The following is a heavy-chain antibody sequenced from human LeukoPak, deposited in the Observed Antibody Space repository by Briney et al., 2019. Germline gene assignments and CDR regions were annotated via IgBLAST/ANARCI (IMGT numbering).Heavy chain of an antibody. CDR1: GGAISNTNW. Sequence: SGTLSLTCGVSGGAISNTNWWNWVRQPPGKGLEWIGEIHYSGSTHYDPSPKSRVIISLDKSNNHFSLKLSSVTAADTAVYYCARRGHGGAAAGKDWGQGTLVTVSS. V-gene: IGHV4-4*02. CDR3: ARRGHGGAAAGKD. CDR2: IHYSGST. J-gene: IGHJ4*02. D-gene: IGHD6-13*01.